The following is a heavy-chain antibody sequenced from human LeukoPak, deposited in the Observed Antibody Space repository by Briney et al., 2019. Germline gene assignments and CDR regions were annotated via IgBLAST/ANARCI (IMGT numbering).Heavy chain of an antibody. J-gene: IGHJ4*02. D-gene: IGHD3-9*01. Sequence: VYTGGSLRLPCAASGFAFSRYSMNWVRQAPGRGLEWLSYIGTTTTIYYADSVQGRFTISRDNAKNSLFLQMSSLTDEDTAVYYCARDHDWAFDYWGQGALVTVSS. V-gene: IGHV3-48*02. CDR1: GFAFSRYS. CDR2: IGTTTTI. CDR3: ARDHDWAFDY.